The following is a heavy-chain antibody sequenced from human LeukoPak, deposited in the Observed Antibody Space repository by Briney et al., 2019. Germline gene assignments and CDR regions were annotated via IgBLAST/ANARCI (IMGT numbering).Heavy chain of an antibody. Sequence: SETLSLTCSVSGGSISSSDYYWGWIRQPPGKGLEWIGTMFYNGATKSNPSLSSRVTMSIDTSKNQFSLKLRSVTAADAAVYYCAREARFALPVVGSGDYWGQGTLVTVSS. J-gene: IGHJ4*02. D-gene: IGHD6-19*01. CDR2: MFYNGAT. CDR3: AREARFALPVVGSGDY. V-gene: IGHV4-39*07. CDR1: GGSISSSDYY.